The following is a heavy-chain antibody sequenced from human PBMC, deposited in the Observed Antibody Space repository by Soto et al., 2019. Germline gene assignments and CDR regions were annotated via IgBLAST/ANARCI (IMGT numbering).Heavy chain of an antibody. D-gene: IGHD3-22*01. CDR1: GGTFSSYA. CDR3: ARDLDSSRYYEEGRYYYYGMDV. Sequence: QVQLVQSGAEVKKPGSSVKVSCKASGGTFSSYAISWVRQAPGQGLEWMGGIIPIFGTSNYAQKFQGRVTIAAYEATSTAYMELSSLRSEETAVYYCARDLDSSRYYEEGRYYYYGMDVWGQGTTVTVSS. J-gene: IGHJ6*02. V-gene: IGHV1-69*12. CDR2: IIPIFGTS.